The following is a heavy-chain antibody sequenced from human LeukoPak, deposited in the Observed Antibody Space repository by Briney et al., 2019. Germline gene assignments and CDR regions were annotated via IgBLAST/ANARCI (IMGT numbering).Heavy chain of an antibody. CDR3: ARVSTLGTLMIAAAGVFDY. V-gene: IGHV3-23*01. CDR1: GFTFTDYA. J-gene: IGHJ4*02. CDR2: IGGTGDRT. D-gene: IGHD6-13*01. Sequence: PGGSLRLSCAASGFTFTDYAMYWVRQAPGKGLEWVSGIGGTGDRTYYADSVKGRFTISRDNAKNSLYLQMNSLRAEDTALYYCARVSTLGTLMIAAAGVFDYWGQGTLVTVSS.